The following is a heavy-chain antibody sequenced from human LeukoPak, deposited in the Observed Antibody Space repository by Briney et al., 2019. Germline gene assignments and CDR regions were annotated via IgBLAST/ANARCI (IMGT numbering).Heavy chain of an antibody. Sequence: GGSLRLSCAASGCTFSSYEMNWVRQAPGKGLEWVSYISSSSTIYYAHSVKGRFTISRDNSKNTLYLQMNSLRDEATAVYYCAKDTVGANWFDPWGQGTLVTVSS. CDR3: AKDTVGANWFDP. D-gene: IGHD1-26*01. CDR2: ISSSSTI. J-gene: IGHJ5*02. V-gene: IGHV3-48*03. CDR1: GCTFSSYE.